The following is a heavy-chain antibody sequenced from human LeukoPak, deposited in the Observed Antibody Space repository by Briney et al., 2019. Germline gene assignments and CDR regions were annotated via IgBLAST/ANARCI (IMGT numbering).Heavy chain of an antibody. D-gene: IGHD3-22*01. CDR3: ARGLNTPYSDSSGYYPYYFDY. J-gene: IGHJ4*02. CDR2: INHSGST. CDR1: GGSFSGCY. V-gene: IGHV4-34*01. Sequence: PSETLSLTCAVYGGSFSGCYWSWIRQPPGKGLEWIGEINHSGSTNYNPSLKSRVTISVDTSKNQFSLKLSSVTAADTAVYYCARGLNTPYSDSSGYYPYYFDYWGQGTLVTVSS.